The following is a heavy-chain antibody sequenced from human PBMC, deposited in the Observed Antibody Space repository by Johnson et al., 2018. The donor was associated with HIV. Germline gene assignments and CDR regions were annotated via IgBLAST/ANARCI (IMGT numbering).Heavy chain of an antibody. CDR2: ISDSGDSA. CDR1: GFTFSTYV. CDR3: ARGGTVYWDRVSAFDI. J-gene: IGHJ3*02. Sequence: VQLVESGGGLVQPWGSLRLSCAASGFTFSTYVMTWVRQAPGKGLEWVSSISDSGDSAFHADSVKGRFTISRDNSKNSLFLQMNSLIAEDTAVYYCARGGTVYWDRVSAFDIWGQGTMVTVSS. D-gene: IGHD2-8*02. V-gene: IGHV3-23*04.